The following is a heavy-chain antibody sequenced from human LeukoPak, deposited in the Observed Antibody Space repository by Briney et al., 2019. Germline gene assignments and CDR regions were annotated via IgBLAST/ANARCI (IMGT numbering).Heavy chain of an antibody. Sequence: PGGSLRLSCAASGFTFSSYSMNWVGQAPGKGLEWVSSISSSSSYIYYADSVKGRFTISRDNAKNSLYLQMNSLRAEDTAVYYCARGSMNYAVFDYWGQGTLVTVSS. V-gene: IGHV3-21*01. CDR3: ARGSMNYAVFDY. CDR1: GFTFSSYS. J-gene: IGHJ4*02. D-gene: IGHD1-7*01. CDR2: ISSSSSYI.